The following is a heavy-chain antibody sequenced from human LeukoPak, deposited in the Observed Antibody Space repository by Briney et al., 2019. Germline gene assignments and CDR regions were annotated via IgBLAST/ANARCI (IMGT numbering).Heavy chain of an antibody. CDR3: ARDQRPLHSSGLVGFDY. J-gene: IGHJ4*02. D-gene: IGHD6-19*01. CDR1: GFTFSSYS. Sequence: SGGSLRLSCAASGFTFSSYSMNWVRQAPGKGLEWVSYISSSGSTIYYADSVKGRFTISRDNAKNSLYLQMNSLRAEDTAVYYCARDQRPLHSSGLVGFDYWGQGTLVTVSS. V-gene: IGHV3-48*04. CDR2: ISSSGSTI.